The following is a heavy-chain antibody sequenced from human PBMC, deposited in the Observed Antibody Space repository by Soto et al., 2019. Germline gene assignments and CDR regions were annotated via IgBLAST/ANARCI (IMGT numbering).Heavy chain of an antibody. CDR3: ASREILGDYFDY. J-gene: IGHJ4*02. Sequence: SETLSLTCTVSGGSISSYYWSWIRQPPGKGLEWIGYIYYSGSTNYNPSLKSRVTISVDTSKNQFSLKLSSVTAADTAVYYCASREILGDYFDYWGQGTLVTVSS. V-gene: IGHV4-59*01. CDR2: IYYSGST. D-gene: IGHD2-15*01. CDR1: GGSISSYY.